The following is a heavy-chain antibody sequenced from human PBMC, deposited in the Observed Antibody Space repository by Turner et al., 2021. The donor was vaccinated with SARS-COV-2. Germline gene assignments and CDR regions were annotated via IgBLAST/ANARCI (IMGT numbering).Heavy chain of an antibody. CDR1: GYTFAGYY. CDR2: INPNSGGT. Sequence: QVQLVQSGAAVKKPGASVKVSCKASGYTFAGYYIHWVRQAPGQGLKWMGWINPNSGGTTYAQRFQGRVTMTGDTSISTAYMELSTLRSDDTAVYYCARSVSWLQSLTVDYWGQGTLVTVSS. CDR3: ARSVSWLQSLTVDY. D-gene: IGHD5-12*01. V-gene: IGHV1-2*02. J-gene: IGHJ4*02.